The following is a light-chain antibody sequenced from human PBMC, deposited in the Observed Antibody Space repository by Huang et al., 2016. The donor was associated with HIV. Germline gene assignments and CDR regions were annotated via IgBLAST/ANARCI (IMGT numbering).Light chain of an antibody. CDR1: QSVNTN. Sequence: VMMSPSPATLAASPGERVTLSCGASQSVNTNLAGYQKKPGQPPRLLIYPASTRATVVPARFAGSGSGTEFTLTIDSLQSDDFAVYYCQQYNKWPPEYTFGQGTRLEIK. V-gene: IGKV3-15*01. CDR3: QQYNKWPPEYT. J-gene: IGKJ2*01. CDR2: PAS.